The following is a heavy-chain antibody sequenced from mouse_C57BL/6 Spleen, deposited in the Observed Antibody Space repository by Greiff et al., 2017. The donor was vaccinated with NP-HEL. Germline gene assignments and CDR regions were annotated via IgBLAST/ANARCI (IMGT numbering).Heavy chain of an antibody. CDR1: GYTFTSYW. CDR3: ARNYGCDYYAMDY. J-gene: IGHJ4*01. V-gene: IGHV1-55*01. Sequence: QVQLQQPGAELVKPGASVKMSCKASGYTFTSYWITWVKQRPGQGLEWIGDIYPGSGSTNYNEKFKSKATLTVDTSSSTAYMQLSSLTSEGSAVYYCARNYGCDYYAMDYWGQGTSVTVSS. CDR2: IYPGSGST. D-gene: IGHD1-1*01.